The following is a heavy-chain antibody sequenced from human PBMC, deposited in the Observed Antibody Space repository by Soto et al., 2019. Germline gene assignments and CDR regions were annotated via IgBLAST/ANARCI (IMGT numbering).Heavy chain of an antibody. J-gene: IGHJ4*02. V-gene: IGHV3-21*06. CDR2: ISTTTNYI. CDR1: GFTFARYS. Sequence: GGSLRLSCAASGFTFARYSMNWFRQAPGKGLEWVSSISTTTNYIYYGDSMKGRFTIPRDNAKNSLYLEMNSLRAEDTAVYYCARESEDLTTNFDYWGQGTLVTVSS. CDR3: ARESEDLTTNFDY.